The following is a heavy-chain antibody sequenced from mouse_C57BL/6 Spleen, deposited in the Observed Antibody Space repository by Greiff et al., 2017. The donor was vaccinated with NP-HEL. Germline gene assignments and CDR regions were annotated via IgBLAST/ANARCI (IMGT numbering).Heavy chain of an antibody. D-gene: IGHD2-2*01. CDR3: ARTSYGYDGDFDY. CDR2: IDPSDSYT. V-gene: IGHV1-69*01. Sequence: VQLQQPGAELVMPGASVKLSCKASGYTFTSYWMHWVKQRPGQGLEWIGEIDPSDSYTNYNQKFKGKSTLTVDKSSSTAYMQLSSLTSEDSAVYYCARTSYGYDGDFDYWGQGTTLTVSS. J-gene: IGHJ2*01. CDR1: GYTFTSYW.